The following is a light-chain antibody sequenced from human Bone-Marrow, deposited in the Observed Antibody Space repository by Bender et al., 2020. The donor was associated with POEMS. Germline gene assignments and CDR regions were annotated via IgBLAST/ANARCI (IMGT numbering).Light chain of an antibody. V-gene: IGLV3-25*03. Sequence: YDLTQPPSVSVSPGQTARITCSGAAFPREYSHWYQQRPGQAPTLVIYQDTKRPSGIPERFSGSSSGTTVTLTISGVQAEDEADYYCQSADSSGTYPNWVFGGGTKLTVL. CDR2: QDT. CDR1: AFPREY. CDR3: QSADSSGTYPNWV. J-gene: IGLJ3*02.